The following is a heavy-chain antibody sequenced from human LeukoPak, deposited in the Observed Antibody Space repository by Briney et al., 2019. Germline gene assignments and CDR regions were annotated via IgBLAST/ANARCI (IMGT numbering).Heavy chain of an antibody. CDR2: IRYDGSYK. CDR3: VKDRVPDHFWSVYYLDS. V-gene: IGHV3-30*02. Sequence: GGSLRLSCAASGFTFSTYGMHWVRQAPGNGLEWVTFIRYDGSYKYYTESVKGRFTISKDNSKKTLYLQMNSLRANDTAMYYCVKDRVPDHFWSVYYLDSWGQGTLVTVSS. CDR1: GFTFSTYG. J-gene: IGHJ5*02. D-gene: IGHD3-3*02.